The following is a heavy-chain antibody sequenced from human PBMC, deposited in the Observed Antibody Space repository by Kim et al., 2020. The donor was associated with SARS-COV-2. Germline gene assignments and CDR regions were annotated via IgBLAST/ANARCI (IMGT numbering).Heavy chain of an antibody. V-gene: IGHV4-34*01. CDR1: CGSFSGYY. D-gene: IGHD3-10*01. J-gene: IGHJ4*02. Sequence: SETLSLTCAVYCGSFSGYYWSWIRQPPGKGLEWIGEINHSGRTNYNPSLKSRVTISVDTSKNQFSLKLTSVTAADAAVYYCARRLSNTSGWGSHYCDLWGQGTLVTVSS. CDR3: ARRLSNTSGWGSHYCDL. CDR2: INHSGRT.